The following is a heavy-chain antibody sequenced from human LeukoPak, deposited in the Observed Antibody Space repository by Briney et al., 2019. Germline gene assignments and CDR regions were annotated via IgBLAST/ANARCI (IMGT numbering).Heavy chain of an antibody. V-gene: IGHV3-53*01. CDR1: GFTVSSNY. Sequence: GGSLRLSCAASGFTVSSNYMSWVRQAPGKGLEWVSVIYSGGSTYYADSVKGRFTISRDNSKNTLYLQMNSLRAEDTAVYYCARTGLRYFDWQHFWGQGTLVTVSS. CDR3: ARTGLRYFDWQHF. CDR2: IYSGGST. J-gene: IGHJ4*02. D-gene: IGHD3-9*01.